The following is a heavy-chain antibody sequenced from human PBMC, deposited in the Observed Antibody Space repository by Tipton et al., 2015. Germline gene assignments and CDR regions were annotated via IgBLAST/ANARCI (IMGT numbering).Heavy chain of an antibody. CDR2: IWHDGSNK. CDR3: TRGWGSSFTQAFDS. Sequence: SLRLSCAASGFNFSFYGMHWVRQAPGKGLEWVAVIWHDGSNKYYADSVKGRFTISRDNSKNTLDLQMDDLRAEDTALYYCTRGWGSSFTQAFDSWGQGTMVTVSS. CDR1: GFNFSFYG. D-gene: IGHD1-26*01. J-gene: IGHJ3*02. V-gene: IGHV3-33*01.